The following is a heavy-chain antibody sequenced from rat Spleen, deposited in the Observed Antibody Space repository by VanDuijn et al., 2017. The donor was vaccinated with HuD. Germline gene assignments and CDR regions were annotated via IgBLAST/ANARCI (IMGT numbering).Heavy chain of an antibody. CDR2: IWIDGNT. Sequence: VQLKESGPGLVQPSQTLSLTCTVSGFSLTDYSVHWVRQPPGKGLEWMGVIWIDGNTAYNSLLKSRLSISRDTSKSQVFLKMNSLQTEDTATYYCARDRTGPFDYWGQGVMVTVSS. D-gene: IGHD4-2*01. V-gene: IGHV2S63*01. CDR1: GFSLTDYS. CDR3: ARDRTGPFDY. J-gene: IGHJ2*01.